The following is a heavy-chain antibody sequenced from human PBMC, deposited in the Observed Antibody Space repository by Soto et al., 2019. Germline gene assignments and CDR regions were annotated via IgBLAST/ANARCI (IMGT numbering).Heavy chain of an antibody. CDR2: IYYSGFA. Sequence: SETLSLTCTVSGDSISGHYWSWLRQPPGKGLEWIGYIYYSGFANYNPSLQSRVTISVDTSKNHFSLRLSSVTAADTAVYYCARGAKEVAGTLEFWGQGTLVTVSS. J-gene: IGHJ4*02. CDR3: ARGAKEVAGTLEF. CDR1: GDSISGHY. V-gene: IGHV4-59*11. D-gene: IGHD2-15*01.